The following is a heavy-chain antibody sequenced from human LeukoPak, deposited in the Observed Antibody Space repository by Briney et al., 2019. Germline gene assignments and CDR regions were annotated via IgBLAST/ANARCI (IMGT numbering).Heavy chain of an antibody. D-gene: IGHD3-22*01. CDR2: IIPILGIA. J-gene: IGHJ6*02. CDR1: GGTFSSYA. Sequence: GSSVTVSCKASGGTFSSYAISWVRQAPGQGLEWMGRIIPILGIANYAQKFQGRVTITADKSTSTAYMELSSLRSEDTAVYYCAAETTDSSGYYYYYYYYGMDVWGQGTTVTVSS. V-gene: IGHV1-69*04. CDR3: AAETTDSSGYYYYYYYYGMDV.